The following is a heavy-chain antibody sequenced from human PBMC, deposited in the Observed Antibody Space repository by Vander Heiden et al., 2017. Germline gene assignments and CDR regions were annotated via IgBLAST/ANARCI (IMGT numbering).Heavy chain of an antibody. D-gene: IGHD6-19*01. CDR3: ASATVAGIDY. V-gene: IGHV3-33*01. CDR2: LWSDGSSQ. Sequence: QVQLVESGGGVVQPGRSLRLSCAASGFNFTNSGLHWLRRARGRGLEWVAVLWSDGSSQFYAESVRGRFTDSRDNPKNTAFLQMNSLRGEDTAVYYCASATVAGIDYWGQGTLVAVSS. J-gene: IGHJ4*02. CDR1: GFNFTNSG.